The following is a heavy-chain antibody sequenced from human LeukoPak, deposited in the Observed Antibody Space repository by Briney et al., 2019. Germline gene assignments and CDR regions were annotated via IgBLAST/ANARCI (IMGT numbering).Heavy chain of an antibody. CDR1: GFTFADYA. D-gene: IGHD2-2*03. J-gene: IGHJ6*02. CDR2: IRGHGGGT. CDR3: AKDNLDLGYYYYGMDV. V-gene: IGHV3-43*02. Sequence: PGGSLRLSCAASGFTFADYAMHWVRQAPGKGLEWVSLIRGHGGGTYYADSVKGRFTISRDNSKNSLYLQMNSLRTEDTALYYCAKDNLDLGYYYYGMDVSGQGTTVTVSS.